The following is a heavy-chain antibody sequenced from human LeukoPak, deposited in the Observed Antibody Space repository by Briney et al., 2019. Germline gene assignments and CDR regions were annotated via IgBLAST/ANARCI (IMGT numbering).Heavy chain of an antibody. D-gene: IGHD6-13*01. Sequence: GGSLRLSCAASGVTFSSYEMNWVCQAPGKGLEWVSSISRSATTIYYADSVKGRFTISRDNAKNSLYLQMNSLRAEDTAVYFCARVGALSSSWLLYWGQGTLVTVSS. CDR1: GVTFSSYE. J-gene: IGHJ4*02. CDR2: ISRSATTI. CDR3: ARVGALSSSWLLY. V-gene: IGHV3-48*03.